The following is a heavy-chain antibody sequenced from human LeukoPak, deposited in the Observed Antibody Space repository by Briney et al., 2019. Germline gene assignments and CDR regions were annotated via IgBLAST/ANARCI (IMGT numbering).Heavy chain of an antibody. D-gene: IGHD2-21*02. CDR3: ARAAPTYCGGDCYFDY. CDR1: GGTFSSYA. Sequence: ASVKVSCKASGGTFSSYAISWVRQAPGQGLEWMGWISAYNGNTNYAQKLQGRVTMTTDTSTSTAYMELRSLRSDDTAVYYCARAAPTYCGGDCYFDYWGQGTLVTVSS. CDR2: ISAYNGNT. V-gene: IGHV1-18*01. J-gene: IGHJ4*02.